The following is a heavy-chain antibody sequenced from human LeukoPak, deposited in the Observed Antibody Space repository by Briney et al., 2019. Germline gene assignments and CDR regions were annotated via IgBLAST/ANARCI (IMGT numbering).Heavy chain of an antibody. CDR2: ISYDGSNK. D-gene: IGHD4-17*01. J-gene: IGHJ4*02. Sequence: GGSLRLSCAASGFTFSSYGMHWVRQAPGKGLEWVAVISYDGSNKYYADSVKGRFTISRDNSKNTLYLQMNSLRAEDTAVYYCAKVEPTDYGPDYWGQGTLVTVSS. V-gene: IGHV3-30*18. CDR1: GFTFSSYG. CDR3: AKVEPTDYGPDY.